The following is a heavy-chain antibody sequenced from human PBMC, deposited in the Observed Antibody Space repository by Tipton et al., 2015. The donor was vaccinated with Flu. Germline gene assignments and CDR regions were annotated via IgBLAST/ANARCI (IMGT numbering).Heavy chain of an antibody. D-gene: IGHD4-11*01. V-gene: IGHV3-53*05. Sequence: SLRLSCAASGFTVSSKYMGWVRQAPGKGLQWVSVIYRGGTTYVADSVKGRCTISRDNAKNSLYLQMNNLRPEDTALYYCAKPSTTVTTPFFDYWGHGTLVTVSS. CDR2: IYRGGTT. CDR3: AKPSTTVTTPFFDY. CDR1: GFTVSSKY. J-gene: IGHJ4*01.